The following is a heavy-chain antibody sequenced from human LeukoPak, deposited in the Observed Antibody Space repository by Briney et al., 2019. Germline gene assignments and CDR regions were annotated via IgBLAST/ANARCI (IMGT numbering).Heavy chain of an antibody. CDR2: INPNSGGT. V-gene: IGHV1-2*02. CDR3: ARENYYDSSGLAL. Sequence: GASVKVSCKASGYTFTGYYMHWVRQAPGQGLEWMGWINPNSGGTNYAQKFQGRVTMTRDTSISTAYMELRRLRSDDTAVYYCARENYYDSSGLALWGQGTLVTVSS. CDR1: GYTFTGYY. J-gene: IGHJ4*02. D-gene: IGHD3-22*01.